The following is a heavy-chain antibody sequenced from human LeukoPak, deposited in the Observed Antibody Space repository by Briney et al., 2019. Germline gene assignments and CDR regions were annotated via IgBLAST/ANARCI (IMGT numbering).Heavy chain of an antibody. Sequence: GESLKISCKGSGYSFTSCWIGWVRQMPGKGLEWMGIIYPGDSDTRYSPSFQGQVTISADKSISTAYLQWSSLKASDTAMYYCATNGYSYGREFDYWGQGTLVTVSS. CDR3: ATNGYSYGREFDY. J-gene: IGHJ4*02. D-gene: IGHD5-18*01. V-gene: IGHV5-51*01. CDR2: IYPGDSDT. CDR1: GYSFTSCW.